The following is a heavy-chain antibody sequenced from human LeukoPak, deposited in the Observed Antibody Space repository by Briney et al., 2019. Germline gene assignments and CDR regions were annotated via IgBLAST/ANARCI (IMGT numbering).Heavy chain of an antibody. J-gene: IGHJ4*02. CDR1: GYTFTSYG. CDR2: ISAYNGNT. V-gene: IGHV1-18*01. Sequence: ASVKVSCKASGYTFTSYGISWLRQAPGQGLEWMGWISAYNGNTNYAQKLQGRVTMTTDTSTSTAYMELRSLRSDDTAVYYCARARAYSSGWYRRQYFDYWGQGTLVTVSS. CDR3: ARARAYSSGWYRRQYFDY. D-gene: IGHD6-19*01.